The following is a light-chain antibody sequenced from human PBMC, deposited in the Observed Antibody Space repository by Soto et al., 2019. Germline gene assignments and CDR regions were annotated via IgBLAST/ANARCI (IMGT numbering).Light chain of an antibody. V-gene: IGLV2-23*01. CDR2: EGS. CDR1: SSDVGSYNL. CDR3: CSYAGSSTPFV. J-gene: IGLJ1*01. Sequence: QSALTQPASVSGSPGQSITISCTGTSSDVGSYNLVSWYQQHPGKAPKLMIYEGSKRPSGVSNRFSGSKSGNTASLTISGLHAEDEADYYCCSYAGSSTPFVFVTGNKLTVL.